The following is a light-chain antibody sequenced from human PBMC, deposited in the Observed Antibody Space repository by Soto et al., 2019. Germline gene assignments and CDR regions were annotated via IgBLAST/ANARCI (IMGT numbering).Light chain of an antibody. CDR1: SSDVGAYNY. CDR2: EVT. V-gene: IGLV2-8*01. J-gene: IGLJ1*01. Sequence: QSVLTQPPSASGSPGQSVTISCTGTSSDVGAYNYVSWYQQHPGKVPKLIINEVTRRPSGVPDRFSASKSGNTASLTVSGLQAEDEADYYCSSHGGANNFYVLGPGTKVTVL. CDR3: SSHGGANNFYV.